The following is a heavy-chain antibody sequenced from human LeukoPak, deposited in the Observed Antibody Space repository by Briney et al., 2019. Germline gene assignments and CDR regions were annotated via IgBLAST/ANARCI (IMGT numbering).Heavy chain of an antibody. CDR1: GYTFTSYG. D-gene: IGHD6-19*01. CDR2: ISAYNGNT. V-gene: IGHV1-18*01. Sequence: GASVKVSCKASGYTFTSYGISWVRQAPGQGLEWMGWISAYNGNTNYAQKLQGRVTMTTDTSTSTAYMELRSLRSDDTAVYYCARGTRGYYLGSGWYWPPDYWGQGTLVTVSS. J-gene: IGHJ4*02. CDR3: ARGTRGYYLGSGWYWPPDY.